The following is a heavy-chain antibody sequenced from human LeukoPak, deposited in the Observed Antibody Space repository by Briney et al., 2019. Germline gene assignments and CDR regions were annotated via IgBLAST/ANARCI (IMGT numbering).Heavy chain of an antibody. V-gene: IGHV3-23*01. J-gene: IGHJ5*02. Sequence: GGSLRLSCAASGFTFSSFAMSWVRQAPGKGLEWLSVVSGSGGSTYYADFVKGRFTISRDNSKNTLSLQMNGLRAEDTAVYYCAKVMAARPFDPWGQGTLVTVSS. CDR2: VSGSGGST. D-gene: IGHD6-6*01. CDR1: GFTFSSFA. CDR3: AKVMAARPFDP.